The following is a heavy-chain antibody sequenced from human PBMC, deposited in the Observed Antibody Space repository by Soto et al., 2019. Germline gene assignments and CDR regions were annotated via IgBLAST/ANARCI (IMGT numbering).Heavy chain of an antibody. Sequence: SETLSLTCTVSGDSVSSGDYYWPWIRQPPGKGLEWVGHIYFSGRTNYIPSLESRVTISLDTSKNQFSLKLTSVTAADTAVYYCARVPIDTYMIYWSDPWGQGTLVTVSA. V-gene: IGHV4-61*08. D-gene: IGHD3-16*01. CDR2: IYFSGRT. CDR1: GDSVSSGDYY. CDR3: ARVPIDTYMIYWSDP. J-gene: IGHJ5*02.